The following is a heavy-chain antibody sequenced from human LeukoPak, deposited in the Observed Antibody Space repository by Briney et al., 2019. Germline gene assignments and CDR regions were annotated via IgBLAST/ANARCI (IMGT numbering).Heavy chain of an antibody. D-gene: IGHD3-22*01. Sequence: SQTLSLTCTVSGGSTSSGGYYWSWIRQPPGKGLEWIGYIYHSGSTYYNPSLKSRVTISVDRSKNQFSLKLSSVTAADTAVYYCARGPYYYDSSGYYERRDYFYYMDVWGKGTTVTVSS. V-gene: IGHV4-30-2*01. CDR1: GGSTSSGGYY. J-gene: IGHJ6*03. CDR2: IYHSGST. CDR3: ARGPYYYDSSGYYERRDYFYYMDV.